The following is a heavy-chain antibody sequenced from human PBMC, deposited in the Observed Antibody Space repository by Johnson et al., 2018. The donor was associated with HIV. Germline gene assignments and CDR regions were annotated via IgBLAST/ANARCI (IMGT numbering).Heavy chain of an antibody. CDR3: AILPDYYDSSGYYHDDAFDI. CDR1: GFTFSDHY. V-gene: IGHV3-23*04. J-gene: IGHJ3*02. CDR2: ISGSGGST. Sequence: VQLVESGGGLVQPGGSLRLSCAASGFTFSDHYMDWVRQAPGKGLEWVSAISGSGGSTYYADSVKGRFTIARDNSKNTLYLQMNSLRAEDTAVYYCAILPDYYDSSGYYHDDAFDIWGQGTMVTVSS. D-gene: IGHD3-22*01.